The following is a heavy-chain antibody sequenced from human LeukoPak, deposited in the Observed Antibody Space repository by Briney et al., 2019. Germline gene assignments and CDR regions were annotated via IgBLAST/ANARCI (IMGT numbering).Heavy chain of an antibody. Sequence: GGSLTLSCAVSGFTFNEYGMHWVRQAPGKGLEWVAAISHDGSKTYSGDSVKGRFTIPRDNSKNTLFLEMNSLRPEDTAMYYCAKDAGQWQNWNWFAPWGQGTLVIVSS. V-gene: IGHV3-30*18. CDR2: ISHDGSKT. D-gene: IGHD6-19*01. J-gene: IGHJ5*02. CDR1: GFTFNEYG. CDR3: AKDAGQWQNWNWFAP.